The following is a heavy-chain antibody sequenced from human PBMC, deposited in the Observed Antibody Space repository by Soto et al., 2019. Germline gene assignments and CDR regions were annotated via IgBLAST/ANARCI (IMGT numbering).Heavy chain of an antibody. CDR3: ARVSDRFQWGCFDS. CDR2: INAGNGDT. V-gene: IGHV1-3*01. Sequence: QVQLVQSGAGLRKPGASVKIACKASGYTFTAYSIHWVRQAPGQSLEWMGWINAGNGDTKSSQRFQGRVTLTTDTAATTSYMELNTLTSEDTAVYFCARVSDRFQWGCFDSWGQGTLVTVSS. CDR1: GYTFTAYS. D-gene: IGHD1-26*01. J-gene: IGHJ4*02.